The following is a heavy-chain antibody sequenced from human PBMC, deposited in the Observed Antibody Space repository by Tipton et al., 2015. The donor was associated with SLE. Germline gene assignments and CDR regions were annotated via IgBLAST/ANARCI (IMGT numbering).Heavy chain of an antibody. CDR2: VSGDGAGT. D-gene: IGHD1-14*01. CDR1: GFTFSRYW. Sequence: SLRLSCEASGFTFSRYWMHWFRQAPGKGLEWVSRVSGDGAGTNNADPVKGRLTISRDTAKNTVYLQMNSLRAEDTAVYYCANDSGPNQFDPWGQGTLVTVSS. J-gene: IGHJ5*02. CDR3: ANDSGPNQFDP. V-gene: IGHV3-74*01.